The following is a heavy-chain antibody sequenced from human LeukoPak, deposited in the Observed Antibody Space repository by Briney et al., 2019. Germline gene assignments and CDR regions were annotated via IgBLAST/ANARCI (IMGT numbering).Heavy chain of an antibody. CDR1: GLTFSSYS. CDR2: MSNSGENT. J-gene: IGHJ4*02. V-gene: IGHV3-30-3*02. CDR3: AKERASVTRYVDS. Sequence: GGSLRLSCAASGLTFSSYSMQWVRQTPGKGLEWVGIMSNSGENTFYGEAVKGRFTISRDTSQNTLYVQMNSLRPEDTAVYYCAKERASVTRYVDSWGQGTLVTVSS. D-gene: IGHD4-17*01.